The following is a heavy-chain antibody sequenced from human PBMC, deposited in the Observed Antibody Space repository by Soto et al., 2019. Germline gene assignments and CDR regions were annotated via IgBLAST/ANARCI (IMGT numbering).Heavy chain of an antibody. V-gene: IGHV1-69*02. J-gene: IGHJ4*02. Sequence: SVKVSCKASGGTFSSYTISWVRQAPGQGLEWTGRIIPILGIANYAQKFQGRVTITADKSTSTAYMELSSLRSEDTAVYYCAIQSYLLEYDYGDYVENDYWGQGTLVTVSS. D-gene: IGHD4-17*01. CDR2: IIPILGIA. CDR3: AIQSYLLEYDYGDYVENDY. CDR1: GGTFSSYT.